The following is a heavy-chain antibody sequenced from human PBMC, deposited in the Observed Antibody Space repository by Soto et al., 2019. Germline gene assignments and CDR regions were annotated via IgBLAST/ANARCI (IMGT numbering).Heavy chain of an antibody. CDR3: AHSPTHRFGDN. J-gene: IGHJ4*02. CDR2: IYWDDDK. V-gene: IGHV2-5*02. CDR1: GFSLTTTEVG. D-gene: IGHD2-21*01. Sequence: SGPTLVNPTQTLTLTCTFSGFSLTTTEVGVGWIRQPPGKALEWLALIYWDDDKSYNPSLKSRLTITKDTSKNQVVLTMTNMDPVDTATYYCAHSPTHRFGDNWGQGILVTVSS.